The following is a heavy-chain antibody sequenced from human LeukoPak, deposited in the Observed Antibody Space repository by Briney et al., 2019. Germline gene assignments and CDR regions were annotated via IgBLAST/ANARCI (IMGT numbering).Heavy chain of an antibody. J-gene: IGHJ4*02. CDR2: VSGSGSTT. Sequence: GGSLRLSCAASGYTFSSYAMSWVRQALGKGLEWVSTVSGSGSTTYYADSVKGRFTISRDNSKDTLYLQMDSLRAEDTAVYYCAKDPLASSASGTYYNAWGQGTLVTVSS. V-gene: IGHV3-23*01. CDR1: GYTFSSYA. D-gene: IGHD3-10*01. CDR3: AKDPLASSASGTYYNA.